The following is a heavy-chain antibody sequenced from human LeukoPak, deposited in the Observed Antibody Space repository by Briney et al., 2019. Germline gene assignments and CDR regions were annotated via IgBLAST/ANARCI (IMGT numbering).Heavy chain of an antibody. CDR3: ARLMGSAGSPYFQH. CDR1: GFTFSDYY. CDR2: ISSSGSTI. D-gene: IGHD3-16*01. J-gene: IGHJ1*01. V-gene: IGHV3-11*01. Sequence: GGSLRLSCAASGFTFSDYYMSWIRQAPGKGLEWVSYISSSGSTIYYADSVKGRFTISRDSAKSSLYLQMNSLRAEDTAVYYCARLMGSAGSPYFQHWGQGTLVTVSS.